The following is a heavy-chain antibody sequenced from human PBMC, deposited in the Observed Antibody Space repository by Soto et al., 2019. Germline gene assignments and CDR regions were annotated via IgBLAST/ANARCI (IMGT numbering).Heavy chain of an antibody. J-gene: IGHJ5*02. V-gene: IGHV5-51*01. CDR1: GYSFTRYW. D-gene: IGHD6-13*01. CDR3: ARLHIFSWYPAAPDINWFDP. Sequence: GESLQIPRKGSGYSFTRYWIGWVRQMPGKGLEWMGIIYPGDSDTRYSPSFQGQVTISADKSISTAYLQWSSLKASDTAMYYCARLHIFSWYPAAPDINWFDPRGHGDLGTVS. CDR2: IYPGDSDT.